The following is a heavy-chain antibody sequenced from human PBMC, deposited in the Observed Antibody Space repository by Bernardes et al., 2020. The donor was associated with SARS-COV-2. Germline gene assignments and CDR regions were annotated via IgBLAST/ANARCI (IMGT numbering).Heavy chain of an antibody. CDR1: GFTFSSYW. CDR3: ARGSGNYYFDY. CDR2: INGDGSSI. V-gene: IGHV3-74*01. Sequence: GGSLRLSCAASGFTFSSYWMHWVRLDPGKGPVWVSRINGDGSSINYADSVKGRFTISRDNARNTLYLEMNSLRAEDTAVYYCARGSGNYYFDYWGQGTLVTVSS. J-gene: IGHJ4*02. D-gene: IGHD1-26*01.